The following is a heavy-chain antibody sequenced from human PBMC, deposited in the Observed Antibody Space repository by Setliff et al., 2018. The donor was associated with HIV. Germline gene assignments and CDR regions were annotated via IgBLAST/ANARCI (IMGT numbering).Heavy chain of an antibody. D-gene: IGHD6-19*01. CDR1: GGTFSSYA. Sequence: SVKVSCKASGGTFSSYAISWVRQAPGQGLEWMGGIIPIFGTADYAQKFQGRVTITADESTSTAYMELSSLRSEDTAAYYCARDPRIAVARDYYYYYMDVWGKGTTGTVSS. V-gene: IGHV1-69*13. CDR3: ARDPRIAVARDYYYYYMDV. J-gene: IGHJ6*03. CDR2: IIPIFGTA.